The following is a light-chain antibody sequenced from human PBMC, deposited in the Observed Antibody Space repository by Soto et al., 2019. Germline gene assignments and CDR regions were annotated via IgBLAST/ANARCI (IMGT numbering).Light chain of an antibody. CDR1: QSVSSSY. Sequence: EIVLTQSPGTLSLSPGERATLSCRASQSVSSSYLAWYQQKPGQAPRLLIYGASSRATGIPDRFSGSGSGTDFTLTISRVEPEDFAVYYCQQYGSSPGTVGQGTKVEIK. V-gene: IGKV3-20*01. CDR3: QQYGSSPGT. J-gene: IGKJ1*01. CDR2: GAS.